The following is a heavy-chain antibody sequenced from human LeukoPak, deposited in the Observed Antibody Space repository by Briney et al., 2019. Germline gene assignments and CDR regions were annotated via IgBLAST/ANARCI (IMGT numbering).Heavy chain of an antibody. CDR1: GFTFSTYW. Sequence: GGSLRLSCAASGFTFSTYWMSWVRQAPGKGLEWVANIKQDGREKYYVDSVKGRFNISRDNAKNSLYLQMNSLRAEDTAVYYCAREEFGRCSGGSCQPTDSFDYWGQGTLVTASS. D-gene: IGHD2-15*01. J-gene: IGHJ4*02. CDR2: IKQDGREK. V-gene: IGHV3-7*03. CDR3: AREEFGRCSGGSCQPTDSFDY.